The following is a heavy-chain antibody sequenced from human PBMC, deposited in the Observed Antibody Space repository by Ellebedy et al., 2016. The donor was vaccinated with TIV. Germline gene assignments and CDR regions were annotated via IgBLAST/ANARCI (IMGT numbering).Heavy chain of an antibody. J-gene: IGHJ4*02. Sequence: SETLSLTXTVSGGSISSSYYWGWIRQPPGKGLEWIGSIYYSGSTYHNPSLKSRVTISVDTSKNQFSLNLNSVTAADTAVYYCARAPAVEGGTFDYWGQGTLVTVSS. CDR3: ARAPAVEGGTFDY. CDR1: GGSISSSYY. CDR2: IYYSGST. V-gene: IGHV4-39*07. D-gene: IGHD4-23*01.